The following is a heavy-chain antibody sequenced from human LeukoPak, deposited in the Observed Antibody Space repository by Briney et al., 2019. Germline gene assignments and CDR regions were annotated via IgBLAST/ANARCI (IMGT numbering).Heavy chain of an antibody. V-gene: IGHV4-38-2*02. CDR2: IYHSGST. D-gene: IGHD5-18*01. Sequence: PSETLSLTCTVSGYSISSGYYWGWIRQPPGKGLEWIGSIYHSGSTYYNPSLKSRVTISVDTSKNQFSLKLSSVTAADTAVYYCARESAMGNIDYWGQGTLVTVPS. CDR3: ARESAMGNIDY. CDR1: GYSISSGYY. J-gene: IGHJ4*02.